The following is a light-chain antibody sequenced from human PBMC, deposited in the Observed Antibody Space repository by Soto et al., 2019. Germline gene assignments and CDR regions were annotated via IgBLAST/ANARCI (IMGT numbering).Light chain of an antibody. CDR3: QQCYSTPWT. V-gene: IGKV1-39*01. CDR2: AAS. J-gene: IGKJ1*01. Sequence: IQMTQSPPSLSTSVGGTVTITCLARQSVNIYLNWYQQKPGKAPNLLIYAASSLHTGIPFRFSGSGSGTDFTLTISSLQPEDFATYYCQQCYSTPWTFGQGTKVDIK. CDR1: QSVNIY.